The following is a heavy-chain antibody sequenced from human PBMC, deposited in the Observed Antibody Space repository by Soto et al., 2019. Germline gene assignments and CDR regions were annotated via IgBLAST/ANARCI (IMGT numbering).Heavy chain of an antibody. CDR2: ISGSGGST. J-gene: IGHJ4*02. Sequence: GGSLRLSCAASGFTFSIYAMSWVRQAPGKGLEWVSAISGSGGSTYYADSVKGRFTISRDNSKNTLYLQMNSLRAEDTAVYYCAKGPYSGSYARYFDYWGQGTLVTVSS. CDR3: AKGPYSGSYARYFDY. V-gene: IGHV3-23*01. CDR1: GFTFSIYA. D-gene: IGHD1-26*01.